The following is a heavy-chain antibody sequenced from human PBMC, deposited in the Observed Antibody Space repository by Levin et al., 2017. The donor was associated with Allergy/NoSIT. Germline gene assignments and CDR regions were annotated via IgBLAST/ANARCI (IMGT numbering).Heavy chain of an antibody. CDR2: INSDGSST. Sequence: LSLTCAASGFTFSSYWMHWVRQAPGKGLVWVSRINSDGSSTSYADSVKGRFTISRDNAKNTLYLQMNSLRAEDTAVYYCARVSAAALPYYYYYGMDVWGQGTTVTVSS. D-gene: IGHD6-13*01. J-gene: IGHJ6*02. CDR1: GFTFSSYW. CDR3: ARVSAAALPYYYYYGMDV. V-gene: IGHV3-74*01.